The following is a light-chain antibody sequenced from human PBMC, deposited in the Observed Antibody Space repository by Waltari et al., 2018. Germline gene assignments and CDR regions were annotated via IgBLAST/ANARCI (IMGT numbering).Light chain of an antibody. V-gene: IGKV1-12*01. CDR1: QDINKW. Sequence: DIQMTQSPSSVSASVGDRVTITCRASQDINKWLAWFQQTPGKAPKLLIYAGSSLQSGVPSRFSGSGSGADFTLTISTLQSEDSATYYCHQSHTVPHTFGQGTKLEIK. CDR2: AGS. CDR3: HQSHTVPHT. J-gene: IGKJ2*01.